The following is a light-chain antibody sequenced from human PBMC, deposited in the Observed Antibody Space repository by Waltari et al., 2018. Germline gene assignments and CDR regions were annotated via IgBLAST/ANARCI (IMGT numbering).Light chain of an antibody. CDR1: SSDVGRYNY. CDR2: GVS. CDR3: ISYTSSDTYV. J-gene: IGLJ1*01. Sequence: QSALTQPASVSGSPGQSITISCSGTSSDVGRYNYVSWYQQHPGKAPKLIISGVSNRASGVSKRFSGSKSDNTASLTLSGLRPEDEAYYHCISYTSSDTYVFGTGTEVTVL. V-gene: IGLV2-14*03.